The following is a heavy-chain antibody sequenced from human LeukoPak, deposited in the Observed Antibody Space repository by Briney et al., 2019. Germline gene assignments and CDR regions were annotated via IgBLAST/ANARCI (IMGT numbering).Heavy chain of an antibody. CDR3: ARGPRHRYYYDSSGSFDS. CDR2: IYYSGST. CDR1: GGSISSYC. Sequence: SETLSLTCTVSGGSISSYCWSWIRQPPGKGLEWIGYIYYSGSTNYNPSLKSRVTISVDTSKNQFSLKLSSVTTADTAVYYCARGPRHRYYYDSSGSFDSWGQGNLVTVSS. V-gene: IGHV4-59*01. J-gene: IGHJ4*02. D-gene: IGHD3-22*01.